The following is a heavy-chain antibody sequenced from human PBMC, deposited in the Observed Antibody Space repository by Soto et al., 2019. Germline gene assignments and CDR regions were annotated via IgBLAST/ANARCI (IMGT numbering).Heavy chain of an antibody. CDR1: GGSVSSETHF. V-gene: IGHV4-61*03. Sequence: SQTLSLTCALSGGSVSSETHFLCWIRQPPGKGLEWIGYIYHSGTTNSNPSLKGRLTISVDKSTNPFSLSLDSVTAAATAIYYCAREDRTVTYYFDSWGEGIRGTVCS. CDR2: IYHSGTT. D-gene: IGHD2-15*01. J-gene: IGHJ4*02. CDR3: AREDRTVTYYFDS.